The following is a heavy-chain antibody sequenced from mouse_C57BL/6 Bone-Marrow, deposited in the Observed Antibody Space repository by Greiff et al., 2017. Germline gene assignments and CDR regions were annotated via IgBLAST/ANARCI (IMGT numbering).Heavy chain of an antibody. D-gene: IGHD2-12*01. V-gene: IGHV1-59*01. J-gene: IGHJ3*01. Sequence: QVQLQQPGAELVRPGTSVQLSCTASGYTFTSYWMHWVKQRPGPGLEWIGVIDPSDSYPNYNQKFKGKATLTVDTSSSTAYLQLSSLTSADAAVYYCARYSPWLAYWGQGTLVTVSA. CDR3: ARYSPWLAY. CDR1: GYTFTSYW. CDR2: IDPSDSYP.